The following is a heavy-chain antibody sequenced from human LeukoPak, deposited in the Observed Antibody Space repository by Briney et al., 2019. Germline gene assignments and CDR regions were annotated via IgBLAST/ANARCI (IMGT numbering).Heavy chain of an antibody. Sequence: GGSLRLSCAASEFSVGSNYMTWVRQAPGKGLEWVSLIYSGGSTYYADSVKGRFTISRDNSKNTLYLQMNSLRAEDTAVYYCARSYSGSYGFDYWGQGTLVTVSS. CDR3: ARSYSGSYGFDY. CDR2: IYSGGST. J-gene: IGHJ4*02. V-gene: IGHV3-66*01. CDR1: EFSVGSNY. D-gene: IGHD1-26*01.